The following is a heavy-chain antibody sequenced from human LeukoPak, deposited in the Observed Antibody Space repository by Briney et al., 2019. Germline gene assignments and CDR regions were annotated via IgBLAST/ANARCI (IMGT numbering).Heavy chain of an antibody. V-gene: IGHV3-30*18. CDR3: AKGERIYGSGSLVDP. D-gene: IGHD3-10*01. Sequence: GGSLRLSCAASGFTFSSYGMHWVRQAPGKGLEWVAVISYDGSNKYYADSVKGRFTISRDNSKNTLYLQMNSLRAEDTAVYYCAKGERIYGSGSLVDPWGQGTLVTVSS. CDR1: GFTFSSYG. CDR2: ISYDGSNK. J-gene: IGHJ5*02.